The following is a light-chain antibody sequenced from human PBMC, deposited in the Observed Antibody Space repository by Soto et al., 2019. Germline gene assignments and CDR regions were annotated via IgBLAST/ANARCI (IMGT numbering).Light chain of an antibody. CDR1: SSNIGGNS. J-gene: IGLJ1*01. CDR2: DDN. Sequence: QSVLTQPPSVSAAPGQKVTTSRSGSSSNIGGNSVSWYQQLPGTAPKLLIYDDNKRPSGIPDRFSGPKSGTSATLGITGFQTGDEADYYCGSWDSSLSAYVFGTGTKSPS. CDR3: GSWDSSLSAYV. V-gene: IGLV1-51*01.